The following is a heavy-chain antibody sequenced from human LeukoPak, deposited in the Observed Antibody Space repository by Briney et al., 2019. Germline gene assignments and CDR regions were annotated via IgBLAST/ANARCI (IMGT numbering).Heavy chain of an antibody. D-gene: IGHD3-16*01. CDR2: IKEDGSEK. V-gene: IGHV3-7*01. CDR3: ARGLQGPYYFDY. Sequence: GGSLRISCATSGFTFSSYAMHWVRQAPGKGLKTVANIKEDGSEKYYVDSVKCRFTISRDNAKNSLYLQMNSVRAEDTAVYYCARGLQGPYYFDYWGQGTLVSVSS. CDR1: GFTFSSYA. J-gene: IGHJ4*02.